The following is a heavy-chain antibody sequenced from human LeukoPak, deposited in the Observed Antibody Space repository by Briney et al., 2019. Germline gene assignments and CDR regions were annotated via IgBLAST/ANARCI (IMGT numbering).Heavy chain of an antibody. Sequence: PGGSLRLSCAASGFTFSNYGMHWVRQAPGKGLEWVTFIRYDGSNTYYADSVKGRFSISRDNSKNTLYLQMNSLRVEDMAVYYCARDRKAVTGALDYWGQGTLVTVSS. CDR2: IRYDGSNT. CDR3: ARDRKAVTGALDY. J-gene: IGHJ4*02. V-gene: IGHV3-30*02. D-gene: IGHD6-19*01. CDR1: GFTFSNYG.